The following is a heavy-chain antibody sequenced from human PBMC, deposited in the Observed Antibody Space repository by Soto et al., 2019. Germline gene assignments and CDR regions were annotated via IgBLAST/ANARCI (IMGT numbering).Heavy chain of an antibody. D-gene: IGHD2-15*01. J-gene: IGHJ2*01. Sequence: GGSLRLSCAASGFTFDDYAMHWVRQAPGKGLEWVSGISWNSGSIGYADSVKGRFPISRDNARNSLYLQMSSLRDEDTALYYCARVEYCSGGVCFYWYFDLWVRGTLVTVSS. CDR1: GFTFDDYA. CDR3: ARVEYCSGGVCFYWYFDL. V-gene: IGHV3-9*01. CDR2: ISWNSGSI.